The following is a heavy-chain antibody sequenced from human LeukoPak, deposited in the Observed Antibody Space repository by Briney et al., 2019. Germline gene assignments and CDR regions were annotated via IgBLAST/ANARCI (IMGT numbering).Heavy chain of an antibody. CDR2: ISGSGGST. CDR3: AAAFPIAVAGGAFDY. V-gene: IGHV3-23*01. Sequence: PGGSLRLSCAASGFTFSSYAMSWVRQAPGKGLEWVSAISGSGGSTYYADSVKGRFTISRDNSKNTLYLQMNSLRAEDTAVYYCAAAFPIAVAGGAFDYWGQGTLVTVSS. D-gene: IGHD6-19*01. CDR1: GFTFSSYA. J-gene: IGHJ4*02.